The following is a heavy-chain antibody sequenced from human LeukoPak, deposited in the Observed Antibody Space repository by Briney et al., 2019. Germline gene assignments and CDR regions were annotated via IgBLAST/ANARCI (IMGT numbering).Heavy chain of an antibody. Sequence: ASVKVSCKASEYTFTDYYVHWVRRAPGQGLEWMGWINPNTGGANYAQKFQGRVTMTRDTSISTGYLDLSGLRSDDTAVYYCARAKANWGSGDYWGQGTLVAVSS. CDR2: INPNTGGA. CDR3: ARAKANWGSGDY. J-gene: IGHJ4*02. D-gene: IGHD7-27*01. V-gene: IGHV1-2*02. CDR1: EYTFTDYY.